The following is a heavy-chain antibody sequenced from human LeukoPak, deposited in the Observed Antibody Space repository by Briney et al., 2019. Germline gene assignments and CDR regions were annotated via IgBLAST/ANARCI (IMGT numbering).Heavy chain of an antibody. D-gene: IGHD3-22*01. CDR2: ISGSGGST. Sequence: GGSLRLSCAASGFTFSSYAMSWVRQAPGKGLEWVSAISGSGGSTYYADSVKGRFTISRDNSKNTLYLQMNSLRAEDTAVYYCAKSIAYYYDSSGYFDAFDIWGQGTMVTVSS. CDR3: AKSIAYYYDSSGYFDAFDI. J-gene: IGHJ3*02. CDR1: GFTFSSYA. V-gene: IGHV3-23*01.